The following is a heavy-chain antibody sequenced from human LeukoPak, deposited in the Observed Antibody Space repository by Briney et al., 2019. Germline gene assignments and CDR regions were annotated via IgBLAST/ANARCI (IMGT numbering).Heavy chain of an antibody. CDR1: GGSISSYY. V-gene: IGHV4-4*07. J-gene: IGHJ4*02. Sequence: SETLSLTCTVSGGSISSYYWSWIRQPAGKGLECMGRIHTSGSTNYNPSLKSRVTMSGDTSKNQFSLKLSSVTAADTAVYYCARDRYYYDSSGYPFDYWGQGTLVTVSS. CDR2: IHTSGST. CDR3: ARDRYYYDSSGYPFDY. D-gene: IGHD3-22*01.